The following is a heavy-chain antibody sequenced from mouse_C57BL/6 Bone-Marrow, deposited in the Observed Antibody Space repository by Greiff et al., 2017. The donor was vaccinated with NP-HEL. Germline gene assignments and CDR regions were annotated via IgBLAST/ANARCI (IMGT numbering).Heavy chain of an antibody. CDR3: ANGFLYYAMDY. J-gene: IGHJ4*01. Sequence: EVHLVESGGDLVKPGGSLKLSCAASGFTFSSYGMSWVRQTPDKRLEWVATISSGGSYTYYPDSVKGRFTISRDNAKNTLYLQMSSLKSECTARYYCANGFLYYAMDYWGQGTSVTVSS. CDR1: GFTFSSYG. V-gene: IGHV5-6*01. CDR2: ISSGGSYT.